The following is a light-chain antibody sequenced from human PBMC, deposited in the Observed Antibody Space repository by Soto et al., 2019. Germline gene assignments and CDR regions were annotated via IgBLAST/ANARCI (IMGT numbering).Light chain of an antibody. CDR3: SSYKTSNTPYV. CDR1: SSDVGGYNY. J-gene: IGLJ1*01. Sequence: QSVLTQPASVSGSPGQSITISCTGTSSDVGGYNYVSWYQQHPGKAPKLMISEVSNRPSGVSNRFSGSKSGNTASLTISGLQAEDEADYYCSSYKTSNTPYVFGTGTKVTV. V-gene: IGLV2-14*01. CDR2: EVS.